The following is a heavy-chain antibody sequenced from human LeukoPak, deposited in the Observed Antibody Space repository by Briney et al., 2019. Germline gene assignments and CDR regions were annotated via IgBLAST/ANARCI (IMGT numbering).Heavy chain of an antibody. D-gene: IGHD2-2*02. J-gene: IGHJ3*02. Sequence: GRSLRLSCAASGFTFSNYAMHWVRQAPGKGLEWVAAIWYDGSNKYYVDSVKGRLTISRGNSKNTLYLQMNSLRAEDTAVYYCAGEGDCTSSSCYRNAFDIWGQGTMVTVSS. CDR3: AGEGDCTSSSCYRNAFDI. CDR2: IWYDGSNK. V-gene: IGHV3-33*01. CDR1: GFTFSNYA.